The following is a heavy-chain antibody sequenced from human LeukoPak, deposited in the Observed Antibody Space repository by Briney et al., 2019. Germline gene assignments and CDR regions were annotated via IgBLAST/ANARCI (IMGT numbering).Heavy chain of an antibody. D-gene: IGHD5-18*01. Sequence: SETLSLTCTVSGGSISSSPYYWGWIRQPPGKGLEWIGSIYYSGSTTYNPSLKSRVTISLDTSKNQFSLKLSSVTAADTAVYYCARHAVLYSYGSGAHYWGQGTLVTVSS. CDR1: GGSISSSPYY. CDR2: IYYSGST. J-gene: IGHJ4*02. CDR3: ARHAVLYSYGSGAHY. V-gene: IGHV4-39*01.